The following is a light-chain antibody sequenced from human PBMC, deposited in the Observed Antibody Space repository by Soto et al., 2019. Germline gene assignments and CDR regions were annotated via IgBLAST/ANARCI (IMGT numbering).Light chain of an antibody. CDR2: DAS. Sequence: DIQMTQSPSTLSASVGDRVTVTCRASQSISSWLAWYQQKPGKAPKLLIYDASSLESGVPSRFSGSGSATEFTLTISSLQPEDFATYYCLQHNSYPWTFGQGTKVDI. CDR1: QSISSW. J-gene: IGKJ1*01. V-gene: IGKV1-5*01. CDR3: LQHNSYPWT.